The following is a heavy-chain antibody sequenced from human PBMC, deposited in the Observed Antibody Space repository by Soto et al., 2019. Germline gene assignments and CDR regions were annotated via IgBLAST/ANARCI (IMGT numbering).Heavy chain of an antibody. D-gene: IGHD6-6*01. V-gene: IGHV4-31*03. CDR1: GYSIINSGYY. J-gene: IGHJ4*02. CDR3: ARDGGYYSSSSLDY. Sequence: QVQLQESGPGLVKPSQTLSLTCTVSGYSIINSGYYWTWIRQHPGKVLEWMGYIYYSGLTYHNPSIKSRVTISVDTAKNQFSLRLTPVTPADTAVYFCARDGGYYSSSSLDYWGQGKLVTVSA. CDR2: IYYSGLT.